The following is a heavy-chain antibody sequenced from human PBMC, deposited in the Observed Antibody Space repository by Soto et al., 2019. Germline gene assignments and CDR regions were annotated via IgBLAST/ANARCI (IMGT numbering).Heavy chain of an antibody. CDR2: IYYSGST. D-gene: IGHD3-10*02. V-gene: IGHV4-59*12. Sequence: PSETLSLTCTVSGGSISSYYWSWIRQPPGKGLEWIGYIYYSGSTNYNPSLKGRVTISVDKSKNQFSLKLSSVTAADTAVYSCASVRGGYYYAMDVWGQGITVTVSS. CDR3: ASVRGGYYYAMDV. CDR1: GGSISSYY. J-gene: IGHJ6*02.